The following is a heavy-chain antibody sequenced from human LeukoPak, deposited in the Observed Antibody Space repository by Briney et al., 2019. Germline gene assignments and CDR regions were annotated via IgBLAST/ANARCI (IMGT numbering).Heavy chain of an antibody. D-gene: IGHD6-13*01. J-gene: IGHJ4*02. V-gene: IGHV1-69*13. Sequence: SVKVSCKASGGTFSSYAISWVRQAPGQGLEWMGGIIPIFGTANYAQKFQGRVTITADESTSTAYMEPSSLRSEDTAVYYCASRSSAAGMGALDYFDYWGQGTLVTVSS. CDR1: GGTFSSYA. CDR2: IIPIFGTA. CDR3: ASRSSAAGMGALDYFDY.